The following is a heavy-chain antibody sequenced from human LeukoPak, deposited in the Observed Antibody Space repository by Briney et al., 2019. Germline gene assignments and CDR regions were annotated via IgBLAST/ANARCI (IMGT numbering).Heavy chain of an antibody. Sequence: GGSLRLSRAPSRFTFSSYEMHWVRQAPGRGVEGVSYINSSGSTIYYADSVKGQFTISRDNAKNSLYLQMNSLRAEDTAVYYCARDSSSWYFDYWGQGNLVTVSS. V-gene: IGHV3-48*03. CDR1: RFTFSSYE. J-gene: IGHJ4*02. D-gene: IGHD6-13*01. CDR3: ARDSSSWYFDY. CDR2: INSSGSTI.